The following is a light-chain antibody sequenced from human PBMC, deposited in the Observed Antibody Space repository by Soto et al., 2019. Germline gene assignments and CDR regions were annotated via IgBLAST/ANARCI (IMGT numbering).Light chain of an antibody. Sequence: QSVLTQPASVSGSPGQSITISCTGTSSDVGGYNYVSWYQQHPGKAPKLMIYEVSNRPSGVSNRFSGSKFGNTASLTISGLQADYEADYYCSSYTSSSTWVFGGGTKLAVL. CDR1: SSDVGGYNY. V-gene: IGLV2-14*01. CDR2: EVS. CDR3: SSYTSSSTWV. J-gene: IGLJ3*02.